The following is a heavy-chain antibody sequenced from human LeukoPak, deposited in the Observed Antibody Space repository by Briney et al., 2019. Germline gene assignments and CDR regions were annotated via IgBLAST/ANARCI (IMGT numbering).Heavy chain of an antibody. CDR2: IYYSGST. V-gene: IGHV4-31*03. J-gene: IGHJ4*02. D-gene: IGHD1-26*01. Sequence: PSQTLSLTCTVSGGSISSGGYCWSWIRQHPGKGLEWIGYIYYSGSTYYNPSLKSRVTISVDTSKNQFSLKLSSVTAADTAVYYCAREGGESYSTGYYFDYWGQGTLVTVSS. CDR1: GGSISSGGYC. CDR3: AREGGESYSTGYYFDY.